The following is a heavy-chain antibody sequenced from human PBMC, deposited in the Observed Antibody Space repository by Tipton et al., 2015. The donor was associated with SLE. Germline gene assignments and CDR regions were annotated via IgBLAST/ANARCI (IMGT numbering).Heavy chain of an antibody. J-gene: IGHJ5*02. D-gene: IGHD3-16*01. CDR3: ATSATRFDWFDP. CDR2: IYYSGST. CDR1: GDSISSYY. Sequence: TLSLTCTVSGDSISSYYWNWIRQPPGKGLEWLGYIYYSGSTNYNPSLKSRVSFSVDTSKNQFSLKVYSVTAADTAVYYCATSATRFDWFDPWGQGTLVTVSS. V-gene: IGHV4-59*07.